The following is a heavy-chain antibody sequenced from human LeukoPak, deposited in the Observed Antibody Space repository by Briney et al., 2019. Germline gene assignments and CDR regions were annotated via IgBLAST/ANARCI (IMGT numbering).Heavy chain of an antibody. Sequence: ASVKVSCKASGYTFTSYDINWVRQATGQGLEWMGWMNPNSGNTGYAQKFQGRVTITRNTSISTAYMELSSLRAEDTAVYYCAKHGMATIRGDAFEIWGQGTMVTVSS. CDR3: AKHGMATIRGDAFEI. CDR1: GYTFTSYD. CDR2: MNPNSGNT. J-gene: IGHJ3*02. V-gene: IGHV1-8*01. D-gene: IGHD5-24*01.